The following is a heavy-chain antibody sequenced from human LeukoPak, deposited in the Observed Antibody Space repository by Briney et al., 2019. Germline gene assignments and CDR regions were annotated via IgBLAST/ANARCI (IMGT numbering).Heavy chain of an antibody. CDR2: NYHSGST. Sequence: SQTLSLTCTVSGGSISSGGYYWSWLRQPPGKGLEWIGYNYHSGSTYYNPSLKSRVTISVDRSKNQFSLKLSSVTAADTAVYYGACLEYSISCFHYWGQGTLVTVCS. CDR1: GGSISSGGYY. CDR3: ACLEYSISCFHY. J-gene: IGHJ4*02. D-gene: IGHD6-6*01. V-gene: IGHV4-30-2*01.